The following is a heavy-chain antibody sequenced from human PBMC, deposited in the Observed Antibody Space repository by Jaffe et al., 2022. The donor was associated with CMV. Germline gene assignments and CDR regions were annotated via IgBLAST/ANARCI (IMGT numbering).Heavy chain of an antibody. CDR2: INHSGST. D-gene: IGHD6-6*01. Sequence: QVQLQQWGAGLLKPSETLSLTCAVYGGSFSGYYWSWIRQPPGKGLEWIGEINHSGSTNYNPSLKSRVTISVDTSKNQFSLKLSSVTAADTAVYYCARRGVWVSSSGGSQPTSYFDYWGQGTLVTVSS. J-gene: IGHJ4*02. CDR3: ARRGVWVSSSGGSQPTSYFDY. V-gene: IGHV4-34*01. CDR1: GGSFSGYY.